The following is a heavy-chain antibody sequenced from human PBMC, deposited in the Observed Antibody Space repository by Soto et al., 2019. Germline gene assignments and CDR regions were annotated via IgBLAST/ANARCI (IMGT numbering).Heavy chain of an antibody. CDR2: IIPIFGTA. V-gene: IGHV1-69*13. J-gene: IGHJ4*02. Sequence: SVKVSCKASGGTFSSYAISWVRQAPGQGLEWMGGIIPIFGTANYAQKFQGRVTITADESTSTAYMELSSLRSEVTAVYYCARGLNYYDSSGYPYWGQGTLVTVSS. CDR3: ARGLNYYDSSGYPY. CDR1: GGTFSSYA. D-gene: IGHD3-22*01.